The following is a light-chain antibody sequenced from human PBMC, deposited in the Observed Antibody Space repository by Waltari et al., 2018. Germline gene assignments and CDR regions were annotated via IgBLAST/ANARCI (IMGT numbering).Light chain of an antibody. CDR3: QSGDSSGVGV. J-gene: IGLJ3*02. CDR2: NDS. CDR1: ALPKQY. Sequence: SYELTQPPSVSVSPGQTARITCSGDALPKQYAHWYQQKPGQVPVLVIYNDSGRPSGIPERFSGSSSGTTVTLTISGVQAEDEADYYCQSGDSSGVGVFGGGTKLTVL. V-gene: IGLV3-25*03.